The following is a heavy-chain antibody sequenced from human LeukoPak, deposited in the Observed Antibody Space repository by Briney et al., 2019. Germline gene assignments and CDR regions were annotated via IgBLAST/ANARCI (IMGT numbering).Heavy chain of an antibody. CDR1: GGSISSSSYY. V-gene: IGHV4-39*07. Sequence: TSETLSLTCTVSGGSISSSSYYWGWIRQPPGKGLEWIGSIYYSGSTYHNPSLKSRVTISVDTSNNQVSLRLSSVTAADTAVYYCAKGGTYGGGADYWGQGTLVTVSS. CDR2: IYYSGST. J-gene: IGHJ4*02. CDR3: AKGGTYGGGADY. D-gene: IGHD1-26*01.